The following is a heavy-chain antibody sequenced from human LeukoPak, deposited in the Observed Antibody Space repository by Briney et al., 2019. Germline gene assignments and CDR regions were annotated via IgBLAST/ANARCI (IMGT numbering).Heavy chain of an antibody. Sequence: GGSLRLSCAASGFTVSSNYMSWVRQAPGKGLEWVSVIYSGGSTYYADSVKGRFTISRDNSKNTLYLQMNSLRAEDTAVYYCARMDSSGYYFYFDYWGQGTLVTVSS. J-gene: IGHJ4*02. V-gene: IGHV3-53*05. D-gene: IGHD3-22*01. CDR2: IYSGGST. CDR1: GFTVSSNY. CDR3: ARMDSSGYYFYFDY.